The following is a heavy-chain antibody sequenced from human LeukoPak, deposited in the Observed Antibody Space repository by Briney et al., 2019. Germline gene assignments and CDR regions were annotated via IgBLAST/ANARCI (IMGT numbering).Heavy chain of an antibody. J-gene: IGHJ4*02. V-gene: IGHV4-30-2*01. D-gene: IGHD3/OR15-3a*01. CDR2: IYHSGST. Sequence: PSETLSLTCTVSGGSISSGGYYWSWIRQPPGKGLEWIGYIYHSGSTYYNPSLKSRVTVSVDRSKNQFSLKLSSVTAADTAVYYCAKGDLDWLLYGVTFDYWGQGTLVTVSS. CDR1: GGSISSGGYY. CDR3: AKGDLDWLLYGVTFDY.